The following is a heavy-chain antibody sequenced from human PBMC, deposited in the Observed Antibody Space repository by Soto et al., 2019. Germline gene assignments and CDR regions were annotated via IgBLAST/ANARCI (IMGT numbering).Heavy chain of an antibody. Sequence: ASVKVSCKASGYTFTSYAMHWVRQAPGQRLEWMGWINAGNGNTKYSQKFQGRVTITRDTSASTAYMELSSLRSEDTAVYYCARDPIFAGAGRPVNPPPPLDAFDIWGQGTMVTVSS. CDR2: INAGNGNT. CDR1: GYTFTSYA. V-gene: IGHV1-3*01. CDR3: ARDPIFAGAGRPVNPPPPLDAFDI. D-gene: IGHD3-3*02. J-gene: IGHJ3*02.